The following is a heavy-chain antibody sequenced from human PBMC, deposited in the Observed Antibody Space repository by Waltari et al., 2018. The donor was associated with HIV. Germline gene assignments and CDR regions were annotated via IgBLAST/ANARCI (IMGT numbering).Heavy chain of an antibody. D-gene: IGHD5-18*01. CDR1: GFTFSNYG. CDR3: ASGYGGRNFDF. CDR2: IWYDGRNK. Sequence: QVKLVESGGGVVQPGKFVRLSCAASGFTFSNYGMHWVRQAPGKGWEGVAIIWYDGRNKFYADSVKGRFAISRDNSRNTVYLQMDSVRVDDTAVYYCASGYGGRNFDFWGPGTPVSVSS. J-gene: IGHJ4*02. V-gene: IGHV3-33*01.